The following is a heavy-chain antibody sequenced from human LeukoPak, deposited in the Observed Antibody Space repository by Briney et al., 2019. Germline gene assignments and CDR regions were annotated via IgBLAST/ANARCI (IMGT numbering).Heavy chain of an antibody. D-gene: IGHD6-19*01. J-gene: IGHJ4*02. CDR1: AFTFSSYG. Sequence: GRSLRLSCAASAFTFSSYGMDWVRQAPGKGRGWVAVISYDGSNKYYADSVKGRFTISRDNYKNTLYLQMNSLRAEDTAVYYWAKFAGIAVATDYWGQGTLVTVSS. V-gene: IGHV3-30*18. CDR2: ISYDGSNK. CDR3: AKFAGIAVATDY.